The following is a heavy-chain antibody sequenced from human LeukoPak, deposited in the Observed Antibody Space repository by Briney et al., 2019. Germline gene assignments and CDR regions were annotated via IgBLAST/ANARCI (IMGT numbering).Heavy chain of an antibody. D-gene: IGHD2-2*01. J-gene: IGHJ3*02. CDR3: AREVCSSTSCYYYNAFDI. Sequence: GGPLRLSCAASGFTFSSYSMNWVRQAPGKGLEWVSSISSSSSYIYYADSVKGRFTISRDNAKNSLYLQMNSLRAEDTAVYYCAREVCSSTSCYYYNAFDIWGQGTMVTVSS. CDR1: GFTFSSYS. CDR2: ISSSSSYI. V-gene: IGHV3-21*01.